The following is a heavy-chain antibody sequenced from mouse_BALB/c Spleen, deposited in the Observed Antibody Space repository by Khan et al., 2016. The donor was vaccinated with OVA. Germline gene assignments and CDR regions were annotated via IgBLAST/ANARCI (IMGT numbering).Heavy chain of an antibody. CDR1: GYTFTSYT. CDR2: INPSNGYT. CDR3: VRDGAYHRNDGWFAY. J-gene: IGHJ3*01. D-gene: IGHD2-14*01. V-gene: IGHV1-4*01. Sequence: QVQLQQSGAELARPGASVKMSCKASGYTFTSYTIHWIKKRPGQGLEWIGYINPSNGYTNYNQKFKEKATLTIDKSSTTAYLQLSSLTSDDSAVYNRVRDGAYHRNDGWFAYWGHGTLVTGSA.